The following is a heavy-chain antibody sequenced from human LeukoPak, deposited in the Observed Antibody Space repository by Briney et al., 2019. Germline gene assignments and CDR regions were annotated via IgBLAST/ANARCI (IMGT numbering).Heavy chain of an antibody. CDR1: GYTFTSYY. D-gene: IGHD6-19*01. Sequence: ASVKVSCKASGYTFTSYYMHWVRQAPGQGLEWMGWINPNSGGTNYAQKFQGRVTMTRDTSISTAYMELSRLRSDDTAVYYCASLSSGWGYYFDYWGQGTLVTVSS. J-gene: IGHJ4*02. V-gene: IGHV1-2*02. CDR3: ASLSSGWGYYFDY. CDR2: INPNSGGT.